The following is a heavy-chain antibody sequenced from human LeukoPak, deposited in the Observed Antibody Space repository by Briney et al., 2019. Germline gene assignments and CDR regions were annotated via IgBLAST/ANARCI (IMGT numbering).Heavy chain of an antibody. CDR3: ARASSGWYNWFDP. V-gene: IGHV1-46*01. J-gene: IGHJ5*02. CDR1: GYSFTTYY. CDR2: INLSGGGT. D-gene: IGHD6-19*01. Sequence: ASVKVSCKASGYSFTTYYMHWLRQAPGQGLEWMGIINLSGGGTTYAQKFQGRVTMTRDMSTSTVYMELSSLRSADTAVYYCARASSGWYNWFDPWGQGTLVTVSS.